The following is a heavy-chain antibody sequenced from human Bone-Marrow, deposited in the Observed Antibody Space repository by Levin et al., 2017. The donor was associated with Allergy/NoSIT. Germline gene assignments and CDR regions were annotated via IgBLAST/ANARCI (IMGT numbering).Heavy chain of an antibody. CDR1: GFTFSSYG. CDR3: ARGGNDILTGYITNDY. CDR2: ISYDGSNK. D-gene: IGHD3-9*01. Sequence: GESLKISCAASGFTFSSYGMHWVRQAPGKGLEWVAVISYDGSNKYYADSVKGRFTISRDNSKNTLYLQMNSLRAEDTAVYYCARGGNDILTGYITNDYWGQGTLVTVSS. J-gene: IGHJ4*02. V-gene: IGHV3-30*03.